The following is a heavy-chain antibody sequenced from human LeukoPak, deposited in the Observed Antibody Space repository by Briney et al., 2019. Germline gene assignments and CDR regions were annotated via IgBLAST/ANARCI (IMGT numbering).Heavy chain of an antibody. Sequence: GGSLRLSCAASGFTFSSYSMNWVRQALGKGLEWVSYISSSSTIYYADSMKGRFTISRDNAKNSLYLQMNSLRDEDTAVYYCARDHLKGRVVPAAMDYWGQGTLVTVSS. V-gene: IGHV3-48*02. J-gene: IGHJ4*02. CDR3: ARDHLKGRVVPAAMDY. CDR1: GFTFSSYS. CDR2: ISSSSTI. D-gene: IGHD2-2*01.